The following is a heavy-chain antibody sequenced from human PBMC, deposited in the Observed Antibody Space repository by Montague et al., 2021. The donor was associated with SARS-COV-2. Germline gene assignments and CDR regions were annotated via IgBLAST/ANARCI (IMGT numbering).Heavy chain of an antibody. CDR3: ARLGLRYFDWLLLGEGDFDY. D-gene: IGHD3-9*01. Sequence: SETLSLTCTVSGGSISSYYWSWIRQLPGKRLEWIVYIYYSGSTNYNPSLQSRVTISVDTSKNQFSLKLSSLTAADTAVYYCARLGLRYFDWLLLGEGDFDYWGQGTLVTVSS. V-gene: IGHV4-59*08. CDR1: GGSISSYY. CDR2: IYYSGST. J-gene: IGHJ4*02.